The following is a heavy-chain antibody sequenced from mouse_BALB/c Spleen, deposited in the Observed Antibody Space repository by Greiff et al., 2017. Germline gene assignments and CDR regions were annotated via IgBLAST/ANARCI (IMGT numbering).Heavy chain of an antibody. J-gene: IGHJ4*01. CDR2: ISYSGST. CDR3: ARQLGLYAMDY. D-gene: IGHD3-1*01. V-gene: IGHV3-2*02. Sequence: EVKLMESGPGLVKPSQSLSLTCTVTGYSITSDYAWNWIRQFPGNKLEWMGYISYSGSTSYNPSLKSRISITRDTSKNQFFLQLNSVTTEDTATYYCARQLGLYAMDYWGQGTSVTVSS. CDR1: GYSITSDYA.